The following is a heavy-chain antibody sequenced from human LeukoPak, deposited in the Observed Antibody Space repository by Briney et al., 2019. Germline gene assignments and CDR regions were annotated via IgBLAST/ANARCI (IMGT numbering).Heavy chain of an antibody. D-gene: IGHD6-19*01. Sequence: PGGSLRLSCAVSGFTFINYAMSWVGQTPARGLEWASSINEVGDDTNYVDSVRGRFTVSRDNSKNTLYLQLNSLRAEDTALYYCSKRGPNTGWHFFDHWGPGTLVTVS. CDR2: INEVGDDT. J-gene: IGHJ5*02. V-gene: IGHV3-23*01. CDR1: GFTFINYA. CDR3: SKRGPNTGWHFFDH.